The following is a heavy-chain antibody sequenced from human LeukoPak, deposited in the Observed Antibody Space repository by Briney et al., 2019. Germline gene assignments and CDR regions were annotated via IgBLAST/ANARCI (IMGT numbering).Heavy chain of an antibody. V-gene: IGHV3-21*01. D-gene: IGHD2-2*01. Sequence: GGSLRLSCAASGFTFSSYEMNWVRQAPGKGLEWVSSISSSSSYIYYADSVKGRFTISRDNAKNSLYLQMNSLRAEDTAVYYCARGPTGYCSSTSCYYYGMDVWGQGTTVTVSS. J-gene: IGHJ6*02. CDR1: GFTFSSYE. CDR2: ISSSSSYI. CDR3: ARGPTGYCSSTSCYYYGMDV.